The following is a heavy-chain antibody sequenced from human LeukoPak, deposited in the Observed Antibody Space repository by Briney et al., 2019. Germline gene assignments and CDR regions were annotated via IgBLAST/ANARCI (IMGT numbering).Heavy chain of an antibody. CDR3: AKDLIARNYYYYMDV. V-gene: IGHV3-9*01. D-gene: IGHD6-13*01. J-gene: IGHJ6*03. Sequence: PGGSLRLSCAASGFTFSSYAMHWVRQAPGKGLEWVSGISWNSGSIGYADSVKGRFTISRDNAKNSLYLQMNSLRAEDTALYYCAKDLIARNYYYYMDVWGKGTTVTVSS. CDR1: GFTFSSYA. CDR2: ISWNSGSI.